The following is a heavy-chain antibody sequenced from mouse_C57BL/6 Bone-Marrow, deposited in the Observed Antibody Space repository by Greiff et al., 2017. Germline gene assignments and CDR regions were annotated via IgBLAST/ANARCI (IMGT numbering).Heavy chain of an antibody. CDR2: IDPSDSYT. J-gene: IGHJ1*03. Sequence: QVQLQQPGAELVMPGASVKLSCKASGYTFTSYWMHWVKQRPGQGLEWIGEIDPSDSYTNYNQKFKGKSTVTVDKSSSTAYMQLSSLTSEDSAVYDCVRDWNWYFDVWGTGTTVTVSA. D-gene: IGHD4-1*01. CDR3: VRDWNWYFDV. V-gene: IGHV1-69*01. CDR1: GYTFTSYW.